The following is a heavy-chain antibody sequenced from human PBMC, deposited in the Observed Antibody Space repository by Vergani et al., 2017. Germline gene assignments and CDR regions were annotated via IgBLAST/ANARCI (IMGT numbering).Heavy chain of an antibody. CDR1: GYSFTSYW. J-gene: IGHJ6*02. V-gene: IGHV5-10-1*01. CDR3: ASLKGDAVAGIDYYGMDV. D-gene: IGHD6-19*01. CDR2: IDPSDSYT. Sequence: EVQLVQSGAEVKKPGESLRISCKGSGYSFTSYWISWVRQMPGKGLEWMGRIDPSDSYTNYSPSFQGHVTIAADKSISTAYLQWSSLKASDTAMYYCASLKGDAVAGIDYYGMDVGGQGTTVTVSS.